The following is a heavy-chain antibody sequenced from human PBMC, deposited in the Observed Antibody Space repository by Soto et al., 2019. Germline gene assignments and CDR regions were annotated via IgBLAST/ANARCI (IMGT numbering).Heavy chain of an antibody. CDR2: IIPIFGTA. J-gene: IGHJ6*02. D-gene: IGHD1-26*01. CDR1: GGTFSSYA. Sequence: SVKVSCKASGGTFSSYAISWVRQAPGQGLEWMGGIIPIFGTANYAQKFQGRVTITADESTSTAYMELSSLRSEDTAVYYCARDKNLGAPSYYGMDVWGQGTKVTISS. CDR3: ARDKNLGAPSYYGMDV. V-gene: IGHV1-69*13.